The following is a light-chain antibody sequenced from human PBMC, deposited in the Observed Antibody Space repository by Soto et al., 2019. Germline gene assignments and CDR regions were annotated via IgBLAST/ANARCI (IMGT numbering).Light chain of an antibody. CDR3: SAWDGSLNAIL. V-gene: IGLV1-44*01. J-gene: IGLJ2*01. CDR1: SSNIGSNI. Sequence: SVLSQPPSASGTPGQRVTISCSGRSSNIGSNIVNWYQQLPGTAPKLLIYNNDRRPSGVPDRFSGSKSGTSASLAISGLHSEDEADYYCSAWDGSLNAILFGGGTKLTVL. CDR2: NND.